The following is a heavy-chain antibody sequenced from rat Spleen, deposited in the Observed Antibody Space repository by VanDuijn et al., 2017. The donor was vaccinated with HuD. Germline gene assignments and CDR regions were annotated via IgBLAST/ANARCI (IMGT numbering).Heavy chain of an antibody. D-gene: IGHD1-5*01. J-gene: IGHJ3*01. CDR3: ATDKVQLGNWFAY. CDR1: GFTFSNYG. Sequence: EVQLVESGGGLVQPGRSLKLSCAASGFTFSNYGMAWVRQAPTKGLEWVATISYDGSSTYYRDSVKGRFTISRDNAKSTLYLQMDSLRSEDTATYYCATDKVQLGNWFAYWGQGTLVTVSS. CDR2: ISYDGSST. V-gene: IGHV5-29*01.